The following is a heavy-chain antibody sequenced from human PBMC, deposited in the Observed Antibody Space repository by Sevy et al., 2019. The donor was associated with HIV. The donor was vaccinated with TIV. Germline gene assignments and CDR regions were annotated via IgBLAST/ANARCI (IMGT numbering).Heavy chain of an antibody. CDR1: GFTFSSYW. J-gene: IGHJ3*02. D-gene: IGHD1-26*01. Sequence: GGSLRLSCAASGFTFSSYWMHWVRQAPGKGLVSVSRIGRDESSTRYADSVKGRFTISRDNAENTVYLQLNSLRAEDTAVYYCAKDRVWELGDAFDIWGQGTMVTVSS. CDR3: AKDRVWELGDAFDI. CDR2: IGRDESST. V-gene: IGHV3-74*01.